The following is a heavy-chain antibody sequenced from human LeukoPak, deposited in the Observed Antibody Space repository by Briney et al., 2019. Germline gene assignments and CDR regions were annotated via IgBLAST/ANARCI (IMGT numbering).Heavy chain of an antibody. CDR1: GGSFSGYY. CDR2: INHSGST. Sequence: PSETLSLTCGVYGGSFSGYYWSWIRQPPGKGLEWIGEINHSGSTNYNPSLKSRVTISVDTSKNQFSLKLSSVTAADTAVYYCARGQGAIAAAGTRWFDPWGQGTLVTVSS. D-gene: IGHD6-13*01. J-gene: IGHJ5*02. V-gene: IGHV4-34*01. CDR3: ARGQGAIAAAGTRWFDP.